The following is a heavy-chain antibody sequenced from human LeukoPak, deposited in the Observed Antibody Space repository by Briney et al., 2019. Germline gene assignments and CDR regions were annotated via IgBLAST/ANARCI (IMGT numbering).Heavy chain of an antibody. CDR3: ARLSHLGGFDP. V-gene: IGHV4-39*01. D-gene: IGHD3-16*01. J-gene: IGHJ5*02. Sequence: SETLSLTCTVSGGSISSTNYYWGWIRQPPGKGLEWIGAIYYSGLTYYNPPLKSRVTISVDTSKNQFSLQLTSVTATDTAVYYCARLSHLGGFDPWGQGTLVTVSS. CDR1: GGSISSTNYY. CDR2: IYYSGLT.